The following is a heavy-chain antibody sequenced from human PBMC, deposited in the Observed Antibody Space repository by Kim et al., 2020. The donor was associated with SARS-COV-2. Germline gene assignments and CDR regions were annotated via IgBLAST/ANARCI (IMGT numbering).Heavy chain of an antibody. CDR3: ARDFNGYCSGGSCRTRGRPLMGLDY. J-gene: IGHJ4*02. V-gene: IGHV3-21*01. CDR2: ISSSSSYI. Sequence: GGSLRLSCAASGFTFSSYSMNWVRQAPGKGLEWVSSISSSSSYIYYADSVKGRFTISRDNAKNSLYLQMNSLRAEDTAVYYCARDFNGYCSGGSCRTRGRPLMGLDYWGQGTLVTVSP. D-gene: IGHD2-15*01. CDR1: GFTFSSYS.